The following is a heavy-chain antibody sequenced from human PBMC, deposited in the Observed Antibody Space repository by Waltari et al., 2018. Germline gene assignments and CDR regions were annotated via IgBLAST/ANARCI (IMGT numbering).Heavy chain of an antibody. V-gene: IGHV3-13*01. CDR2: SVSAGHT. CDR3: VKEGVPTPGNWYFDL. Sequence: EVQLVESGGGLVQPGGSLRLSCAASGFTFSSYDMHWVRQVTGKRLEWVSASVSAGHTSFADSVTGRFTIARENAKNSMYLQMNSLTAGDTAVYYCVKEGVPTPGNWYFDLWGRGTLVTVSS. D-gene: IGHD1-1*01. J-gene: IGHJ2*01. CDR1: GFTFSSYD.